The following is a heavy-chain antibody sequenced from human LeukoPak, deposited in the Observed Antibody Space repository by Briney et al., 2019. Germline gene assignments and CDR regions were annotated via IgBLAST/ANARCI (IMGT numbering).Heavy chain of an antibody. J-gene: IGHJ3*01. D-gene: IGHD3-10*02. CDR1: GFLLRESS. V-gene: IGHV1-24*01. CDR2: FDAENGEM. CDR3: ATEDPSGLDVLLN. Sequence: ASVKVSCKISGFLLRESSTHWVRQAPGKGLEWMGGFDAENGEMIYAQKLQGRVTMTEDISTDTAYMELSDLRSDDTAVYYCATEDPSGLDVLLNWGQGTMVTVSS.